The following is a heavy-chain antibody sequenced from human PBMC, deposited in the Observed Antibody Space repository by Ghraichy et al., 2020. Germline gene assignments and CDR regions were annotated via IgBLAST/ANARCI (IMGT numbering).Heavy chain of an antibody. CDR2: IFQTGST. V-gene: IGHV4-4*02. Sequence: SETLSLTCAVSRASISSTSWWSWVRQPPGKGLEWIGEIFQTGSTNYNPSLKSRVTISVDKSNNQFSLQVNSVSAADAAVYYCATRTLNSLDYWGQGTLVTVSS. J-gene: IGHJ4*02. CDR1: RASISSTSW. CDR3: ATRTLNSLDY. D-gene: IGHD4-23*01.